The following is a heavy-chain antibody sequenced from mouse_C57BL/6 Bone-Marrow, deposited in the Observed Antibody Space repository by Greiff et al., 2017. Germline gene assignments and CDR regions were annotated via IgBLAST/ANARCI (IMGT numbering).Heavy chain of an antibody. V-gene: IGHV1-81*01. CDR2: IYPRSGNT. CDR3: ARSGDYDVFAY. J-gene: IGHJ3*01. CDR1: GYTFTSYG. Sequence: QVQLKQSGAELARPGASVKLSCKASGYTFTSYGISWVKQRTGQGLEWIGEIYPRSGNTYYNEKFKGKATLTADKSSSTAYMELRSLTSDDSAVYFCARSGDYDVFAYWGQGTLVTVSA. D-gene: IGHD2-4*01.